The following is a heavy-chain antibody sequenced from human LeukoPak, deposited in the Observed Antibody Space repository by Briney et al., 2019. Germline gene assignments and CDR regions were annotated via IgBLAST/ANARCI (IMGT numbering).Heavy chain of an antibody. Sequence: SETLSLTCAVYGASFSDYYWTWIRQTPGKGLEWIGEVNHRGSTNYNPSLKSRLDMSVDTSKNWFTLNLNSLTAADTALYYCAKSNGYGLIDIWGQGTMVTVSS. CDR2: VNHRGST. CDR3: AKSNGYGLIDI. J-gene: IGHJ3*02. CDR1: GASFSDYY. V-gene: IGHV4-34*01. D-gene: IGHD3-22*01.